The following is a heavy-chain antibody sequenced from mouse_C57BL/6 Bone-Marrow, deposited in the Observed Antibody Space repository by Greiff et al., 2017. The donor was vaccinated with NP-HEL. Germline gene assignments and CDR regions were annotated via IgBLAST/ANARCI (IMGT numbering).Heavy chain of an antibody. CDR1: GYTFTSYW. Sequence: QVQLKQPGAELVMPGASVKLSCKASGYTFTSYWLHWVQQRPGQGLEWIGKIDPSDSYTNYNQKFKGKSTLTVDTSSSTAYMQLSSLTSEDSAVYYCAREDLGRYYAMDYWGQGTSVTVSS. J-gene: IGHJ4*01. CDR2: IDPSDSYT. V-gene: IGHV1-69*01. D-gene: IGHD4-1*01. CDR3: AREDLGRYYAMDY.